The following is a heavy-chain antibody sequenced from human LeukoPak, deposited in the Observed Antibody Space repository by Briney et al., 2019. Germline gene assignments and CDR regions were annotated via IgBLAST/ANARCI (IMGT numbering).Heavy chain of an antibody. CDR3: AKESSMITFGGVIAF. V-gene: IGHV3-23*01. CDR2: ISGSGGST. D-gene: IGHD3-16*02. J-gene: IGHJ4*02. CDR1: GFTFSSYA. Sequence: GGSLRLSCAASGFTFSSYAMSWVRQAPGKGLEWVSGISGSGGSTYYADSAKGRFTISRDNSKNTVYLQMNSLRAEDTAVYYCAKESSMITFGGVIAFWGQGTLVTVSS.